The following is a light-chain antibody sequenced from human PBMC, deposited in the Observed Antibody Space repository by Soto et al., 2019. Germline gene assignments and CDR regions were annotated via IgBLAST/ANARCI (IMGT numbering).Light chain of an antibody. Sequence: DIQMTQSPSSLSASVGDRVTITCRASQSIRSFLNWYQQKRGKAPKLXIYAASTLQNEVPSRFSGSGSGTDFTLIISSLQPEDFATYYCQQSYNIPRTFGQGTKVDIK. CDR1: QSIRSF. J-gene: IGKJ1*01. V-gene: IGKV1-39*01. CDR2: AAS. CDR3: QQSYNIPRT.